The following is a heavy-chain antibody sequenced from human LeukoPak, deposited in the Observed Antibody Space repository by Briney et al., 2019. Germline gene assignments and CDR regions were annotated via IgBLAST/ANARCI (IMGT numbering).Heavy chain of an antibody. CDR3: AKGIAAAGPEYLQH. V-gene: IGHV3-21*01. Sequence: GGSLRLSCAASGFTFSSYSMNWVRQAPGKGLEWVASIISSSSYIYYADSVKGRFTISRDNAKNSLYLQMNSLRAEDTAVYYCAKGIAAAGPEYLQHWGQGTLVTVSS. CDR1: GFTFSSYS. D-gene: IGHD6-13*01. CDR2: IISSSSYI. J-gene: IGHJ1*01.